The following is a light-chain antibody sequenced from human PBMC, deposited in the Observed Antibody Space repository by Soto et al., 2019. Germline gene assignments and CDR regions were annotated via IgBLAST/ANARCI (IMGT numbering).Light chain of an antibody. J-gene: IGLJ3*02. CDR3: AIWDDSVDGWV. CDR2: YDD. Sequence: QSVLTQPPSVSEAPGQRVTISCSGSNVGNKAVNWYQQLPGKAPKLLLYYDDMLSSGVSDRFSGSKSGTSASLAISGLQNDDDGDYYCAIWDDSVDGWVFGGGTKPTVL. V-gene: IGLV1-36*01. CDR1: NVGNKA.